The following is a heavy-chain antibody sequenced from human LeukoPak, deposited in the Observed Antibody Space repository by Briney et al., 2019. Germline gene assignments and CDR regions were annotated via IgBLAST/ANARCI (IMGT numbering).Heavy chain of an antibody. CDR3: ARDRVSSWYLWAEAIDY. Sequence: GGTLRLSCAASGFTFSSYGMSWVRQAPGKGLEWVSSISSSSSYIYYADSVKGRFTISRDNAKNSLYLQMNSLRAEDTAVYYCARDRVSSWYLWAEAIDYWGQGTLVTVSS. J-gene: IGHJ4*02. CDR1: GFTFSSYG. V-gene: IGHV3-21*01. CDR2: ISSSSSYI. D-gene: IGHD6-13*01.